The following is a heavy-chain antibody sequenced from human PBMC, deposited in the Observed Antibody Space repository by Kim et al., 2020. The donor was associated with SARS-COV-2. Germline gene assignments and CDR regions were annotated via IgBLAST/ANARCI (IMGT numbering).Heavy chain of an antibody. V-gene: IGHV4-59*01. CDR2: IYYSGST. CDR1: GGSISSYY. CDR3: ARDPLDRGAFDI. Sequence: SETLSLTCTVSGGSISSYYWSWIRQLPGKGLEWIGYIYYSGSTNYNPSLKSRVTISVDTSKNQFSLRLSSVTAADTAVYYCARDPLDRGAFDIWGQGTMVTVSS. J-gene: IGHJ3*02. D-gene: IGHD3-10*01.